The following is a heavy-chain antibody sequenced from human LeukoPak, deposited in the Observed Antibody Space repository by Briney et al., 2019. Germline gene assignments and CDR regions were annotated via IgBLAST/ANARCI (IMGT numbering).Heavy chain of an antibody. J-gene: IGHJ5*02. CDR2: INPNSGGT. D-gene: IGHD2-15*01. CDR1: GYTFTGYY. Sequence: GASVKVSCKASGYTFTGYYMHWVRQAPGQGLEWMGWINPNSGGTNYAQKFQGRVTMTMDTSISTAYMELSRLRSDDTAVYYCAREGDIVVVVAVHNWFDPWGQGTLVTVSS. V-gene: IGHV1-2*02. CDR3: AREGDIVVVVAVHNWFDP.